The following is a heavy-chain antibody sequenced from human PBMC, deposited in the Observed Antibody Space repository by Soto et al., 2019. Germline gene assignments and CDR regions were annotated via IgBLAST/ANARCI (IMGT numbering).Heavy chain of an antibody. D-gene: IGHD3-22*01. CDR3: AKSVVNYYDSSGYYGPTADAFDI. Sequence: GGSLRLSCAASGFTFSSYAMSWVRQAPGKGLEWVSAISGSGGSTYYADSGKGRFTISRDNSKNTLYLQMNSLRAEDTDVYYCAKSVVNYYDSSGYYGPTADAFDIWGQGTMVTVSS. J-gene: IGHJ3*02. CDR1: GFTFSSYA. V-gene: IGHV3-23*01. CDR2: ISGSGGST.